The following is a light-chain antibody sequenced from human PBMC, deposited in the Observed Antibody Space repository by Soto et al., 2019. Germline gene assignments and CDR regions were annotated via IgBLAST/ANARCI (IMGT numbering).Light chain of an antibody. V-gene: IGLV3-25*02. CDR1: ALPKQY. CDR2: KDS. Sequence: SSELTQPPSVSVFPGQTARITCSGAALPKQYAYWYQQKPGQAPVLVIYKDSERPSGIPERFSGSSSGTTVTLTISGVQAEDEADYYCQSADSSGIYQVFGTGTKLTVL. J-gene: IGLJ1*01. CDR3: QSADSSGIYQV.